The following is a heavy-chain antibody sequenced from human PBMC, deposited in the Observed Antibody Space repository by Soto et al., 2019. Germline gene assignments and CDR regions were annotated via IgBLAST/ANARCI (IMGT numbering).Heavy chain of an antibody. Sequence: LKISCKGSGYSFTSYWIGWVRQMPGKGLEWMGIIYPGDSDTRYSPSFQGQVTISADKSISTAYLQWSSLKASDTAMYYCATNYYDSSGYYSTPDYWGQGTLVTVSS. CDR1: GYSFTSYW. J-gene: IGHJ4*02. CDR3: ATNYYDSSGYYSTPDY. V-gene: IGHV5-51*01. CDR2: IYPGDSDT. D-gene: IGHD3-22*01.